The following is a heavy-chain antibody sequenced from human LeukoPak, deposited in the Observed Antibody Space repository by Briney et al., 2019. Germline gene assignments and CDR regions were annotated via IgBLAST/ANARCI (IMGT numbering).Heavy chain of an antibody. V-gene: IGHV3-23*01. Sequence: PGGSLRLSCGASGFTFSSYAMSWVRQAPGEGLAWVSAIRSSGSSTYYADSVKGRFTISRDNSKNTLYLQMNRLRAEDTAVYYCAIPSSRGNVGYFVSWGQGTLVTVSS. D-gene: IGHD6-13*01. J-gene: IGHJ4*02. CDR3: AIPSSRGNVGYFVS. CDR2: IRSSGSST. CDR1: GFTFSSYA.